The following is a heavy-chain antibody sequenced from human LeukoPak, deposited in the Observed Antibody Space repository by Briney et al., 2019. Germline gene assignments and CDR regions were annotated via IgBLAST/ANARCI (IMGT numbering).Heavy chain of an antibody. V-gene: IGHV4-30-4*02. D-gene: IGHD6-13*01. CDR1: GGSISSGDYY. CDR3: ARGDSSSWYFDY. J-gene: IGHJ4*02. CDR2: IYYSGST. Sequence: PSETLSLTCTVSGGSISSGDYYWSSIPQPPGKGLEWIGYIYYSGSTYYNPSLKSRVTISVDTSKNQFSLKLSSVTAADMAVYYCARGDSSSWYFDYWGQGTLVTVSS.